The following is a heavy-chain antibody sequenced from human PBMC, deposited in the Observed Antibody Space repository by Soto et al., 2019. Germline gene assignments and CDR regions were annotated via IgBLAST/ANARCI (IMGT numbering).Heavy chain of an antibody. Sequence: GGSLRLSCAASGFTFSSYAMSWVRQAPGKGLEWVAVIWYDGSNKYYADSVKGRFTISRDNSKNTLYLQMNSLRAEDTAVYYCARDHIAAAGTGGSDYWGQGTLVTVSS. V-gene: IGHV3-33*08. J-gene: IGHJ4*02. CDR2: IWYDGSNK. CDR1: GFTFSSYA. CDR3: ARDHIAAAGTGGSDY. D-gene: IGHD6-13*01.